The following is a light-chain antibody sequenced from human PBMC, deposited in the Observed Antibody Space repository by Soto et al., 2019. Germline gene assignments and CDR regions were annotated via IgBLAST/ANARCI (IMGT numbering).Light chain of an antibody. V-gene: IGKV1-39*01. J-gene: IGKJ1*01. Sequence: DIQMTQSPSSLSASVGDRVTITCRASQSISSYLNWYQQKPGKAPKLLIYAASSLQSGVPSRFSGSGSGTDFTLTIRSLQPEDFATYYCKQSYSTPWTFGQGTKVEIK. CDR1: QSISSY. CDR2: AAS. CDR3: KQSYSTPWT.